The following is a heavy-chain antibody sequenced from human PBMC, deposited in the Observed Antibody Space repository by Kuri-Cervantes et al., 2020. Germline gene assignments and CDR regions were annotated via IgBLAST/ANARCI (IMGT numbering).Heavy chain of an antibody. D-gene: IGHD3-16*01. CDR1: GFTFSSYD. J-gene: IGHJ4*02. CDR2: IGTAGDT. CDR3: AKVESLGAYFDY. V-gene: IGHV3-13*01. Sequence: GESLKISCAASGFTFSSYDMHWVRQATGKGLEWVSAIGTAGDTYYPGSVKGRFTISRENAKNSLYLQMNSLRAEDTAVYYCAKVESLGAYFDYWGQGTLVTVSS.